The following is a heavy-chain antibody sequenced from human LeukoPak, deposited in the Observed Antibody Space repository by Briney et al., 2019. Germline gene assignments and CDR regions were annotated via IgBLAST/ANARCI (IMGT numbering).Heavy chain of an antibody. CDR3: ARVSAPQYYYDSSGYYTDY. CDR1: GGSFSGYY. Sequence: SETLSLTCAVYGGSFSGYYWSWIRQPPGKGLEWIGEINHSGSTNYNPSLKSRVTISVDTSKNQFSLKLSSVTAADTAVYYCARVSAPQYYYDSSGYYTDYWGQGTLVTVSS. J-gene: IGHJ4*02. D-gene: IGHD3-22*01. CDR2: INHSGST. V-gene: IGHV4-34*01.